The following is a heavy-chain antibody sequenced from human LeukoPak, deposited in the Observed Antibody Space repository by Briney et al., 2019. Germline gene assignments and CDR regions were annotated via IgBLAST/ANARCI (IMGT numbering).Heavy chain of an antibody. D-gene: IGHD2-2*01. CDR2: INPNSGGT. CDR3: ARDGCSSTSCYPDV. Sequence: ASVKVSCKASGYTFTGYYMHWVRQAPGQGLEWMGWINPNSGGTNYAQKFQGRVTMTRDTSISTAYMELSGLRSDDTAVYYCARDGCSSTSCYPDVWGKGTTVTVSS. CDR1: GYTFTGYY. V-gene: IGHV1-2*02. J-gene: IGHJ6*04.